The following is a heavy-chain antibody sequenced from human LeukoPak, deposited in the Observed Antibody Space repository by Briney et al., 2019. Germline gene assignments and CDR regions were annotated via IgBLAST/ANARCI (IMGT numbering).Heavy chain of an antibody. CDR1: GFTFSSYA. V-gene: IGHV3-23*01. Sequence: GGSLRLSCAASGFTFSSYAMSWVRQAPGKGLEWVSAISGSGGSTYYADSVKGRFTISRDNSKNTLYLQMNSLRAEDTAVYYCAKELRQWLALLAYYYYGTDVWGQGTTVTVSS. J-gene: IGHJ6*02. CDR2: ISGSGGST. D-gene: IGHD6-19*01. CDR3: AKELRQWLALLAYYYYGTDV.